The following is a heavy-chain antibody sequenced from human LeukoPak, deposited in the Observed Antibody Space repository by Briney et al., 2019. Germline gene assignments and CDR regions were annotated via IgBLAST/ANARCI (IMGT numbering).Heavy chain of an antibody. D-gene: IGHD1-26*01. CDR1: GFTFDDYA. V-gene: IGHV3-9*01. CDR2: ISWNSGSI. Sequence: GGSLRLSCAASGFTFDDYAMHWVRQAPGKGLEWVSGISWNSGSIGYADSVKGLFTISRDNAKNSLYLQMNSLRAEDTALYYCAKDIRVVGATYDAFDIWGQGTMVTVSS. CDR3: AKDIRVVGATYDAFDI. J-gene: IGHJ3*02.